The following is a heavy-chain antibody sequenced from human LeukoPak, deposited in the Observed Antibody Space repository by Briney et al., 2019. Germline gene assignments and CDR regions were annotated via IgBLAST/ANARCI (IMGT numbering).Heavy chain of an antibody. V-gene: IGHV4-59*08. D-gene: IGHD2-2*02. CDR2: IYYDGST. CDR3: ARRLCSSLTCNIGPSGNWLDP. CDR1: GGSMSNYW. J-gene: IGHJ5*02. Sequence: SETLSLICTVSGGSMSNYWWNWVRQPPGKGLEWIGYIYYDGSTHYNPSLNSRVTISIDTSKNQFSLKLNSVTAADTAVYYCARRLCSSLTCNIGPSGNWLDPWGQGTLVTVSS.